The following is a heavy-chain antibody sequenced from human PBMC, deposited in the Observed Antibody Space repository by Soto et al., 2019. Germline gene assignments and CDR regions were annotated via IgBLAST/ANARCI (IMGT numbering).Heavy chain of an antibody. CDR2: INAGNGNT. Sequence: GASVKVSCKASGYTFTSYAMHWVRQAPGQRLEWMGWINAGNGNTKYSQKFQGRVTITRDTSASTAYMELSSLRSEDTAVYYCARDSEIFGVVIIFDYWGQGTLVTVSS. CDR3: ARDSEIFGVVIIFDY. CDR1: GYTFTSYA. D-gene: IGHD3-3*01. J-gene: IGHJ4*02. V-gene: IGHV1-3*01.